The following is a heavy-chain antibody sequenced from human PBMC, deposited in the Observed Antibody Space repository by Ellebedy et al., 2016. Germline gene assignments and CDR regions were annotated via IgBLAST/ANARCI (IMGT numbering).Heavy chain of an antibody. J-gene: IGHJ3*02. D-gene: IGHD2-8*01. CDR3: AKYRTNGVWGYDAFDI. V-gene: IGHV3-23*01. CDR2: ISGSGGST. Sequence: GGSLRLSCAASGFTFSSYAMSWVRQAPGKGLEWVSAISGSGGSTYYADSVKGRFTISRDNSKNTLYLQMNSLRAEDTAVYYCAKYRTNGVWGYDAFDIWGQGTMVTVSS. CDR1: GFTFSSYA.